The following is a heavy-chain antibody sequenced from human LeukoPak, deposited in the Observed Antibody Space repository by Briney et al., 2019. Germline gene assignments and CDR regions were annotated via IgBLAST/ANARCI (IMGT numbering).Heavy chain of an antibody. CDR1: GFTFSTYW. J-gene: IGHJ4*02. V-gene: IGHV3-74*03. CDR3: TRGRQQLVSVIDY. D-gene: IGHD6-13*01. CDR2: ISIDGSST. Sequence: GGSLRLSCAAAGFTFSTYWMHWVRQTPGKGLVWVSRISIDGSSTTYADSVKSRFTISRDNAKNTLYLQMNSLRAEDTAVYYCTRGRQQLVSVIDYWGQGTLVTVSS.